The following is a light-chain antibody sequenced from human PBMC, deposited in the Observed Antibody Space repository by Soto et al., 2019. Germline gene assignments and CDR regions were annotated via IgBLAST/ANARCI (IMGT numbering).Light chain of an antibody. CDR3: QQRRDWPQT. CDR2: DAS. CDR1: QNIDNY. Sequence: EIVLTQSPATLSLSPGERATLSCRASQNIDNYLAWYQQKPGQAPRLLIYDASHRATGIPARFGGSGSGTDFTLIIGRVEPEDFAVYYCQQRRDWPQTFGQGTKVEIK. V-gene: IGKV3-11*01. J-gene: IGKJ1*01.